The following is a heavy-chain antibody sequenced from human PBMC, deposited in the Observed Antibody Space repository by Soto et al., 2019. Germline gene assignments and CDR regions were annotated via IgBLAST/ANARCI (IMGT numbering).Heavy chain of an antibody. CDR3: ARGLAGAWYGLDC. Sequence: ETLSLTCAVSGGSISSSHWWSWVRQPPGEGLEWIGEISLSGSTNYNPSLKSRVSISVDRSKDQFSLNLYSVTAADTAVYYCARGLAGAWYGLDCWGQGTLVTVSS. CDR2: ISLSGST. V-gene: IGHV4-4*02. CDR1: GGSISSSHW. D-gene: IGHD6-19*01. J-gene: IGHJ4*02.